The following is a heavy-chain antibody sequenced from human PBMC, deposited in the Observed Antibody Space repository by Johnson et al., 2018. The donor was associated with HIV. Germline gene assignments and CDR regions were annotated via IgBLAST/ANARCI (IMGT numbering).Heavy chain of an antibody. CDR1: GFTFDDYG. J-gene: IGHJ3*02. CDR2: INWNGGST. V-gene: IGHV3-20*04. CDR3: ARGRRIQLWLLADAFDI. Sequence: VQLVESVGGVVRPGGSLRLSCAASGFTFDDYGMSWVRQAPGKGLEWVSGINWNGGSTGYADSVKGRFTISRDNAKNSLYLQMNSLRAEDTAVYYCARGRRIQLWLLADAFDIWGQGTMVTVSS. D-gene: IGHD5-18*01.